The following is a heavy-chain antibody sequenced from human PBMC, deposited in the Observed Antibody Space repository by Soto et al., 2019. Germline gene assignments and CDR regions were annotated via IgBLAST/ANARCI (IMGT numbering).Heavy chain of an antibody. J-gene: IGHJ6*02. CDR3: ASLCITGTWVYSYGMDV. CDR1: GGTFSSYA. Sequence: QVQLVQSGAEVKKPGSSVKVSCKASGGTFSSYAISWVRQAPGQGLEWMGGIIPIFGTANYAQKFQGRVTITADESTRTDYTELSSLRSEDTAVDYCASLCITGTWVYSYGMDVWGQGTTVTVSS. CDR2: IIPIFGTA. D-gene: IGHD1-7*01. V-gene: IGHV1-69*12.